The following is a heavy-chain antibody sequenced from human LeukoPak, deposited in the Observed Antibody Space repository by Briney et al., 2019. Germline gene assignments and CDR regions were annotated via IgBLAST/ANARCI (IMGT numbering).Heavy chain of an antibody. Sequence: KPSETLSLTCTVSGGSISSYYWSWIRQPPGKGLEWIGYIYYSGSTNCNPSLKSRVTISVDTSKNQFSLKLSSVTAADTAVYYCARYGDGSMDVWGQGTTVTVSS. CDR3: ARYGDGSMDV. D-gene: IGHD4-17*01. CDR1: GGSISSYY. CDR2: IYYSGST. V-gene: IGHV4-59*01. J-gene: IGHJ6*02.